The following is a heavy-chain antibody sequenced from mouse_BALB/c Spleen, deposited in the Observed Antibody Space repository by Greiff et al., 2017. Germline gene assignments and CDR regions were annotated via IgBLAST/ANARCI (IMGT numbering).Heavy chain of an antibody. CDR3: ARDGNVYYAMDD. V-gene: IGHV5-9-4*01. D-gene: IGHD2-1*01. Sequence: EVQLVESGGGLVKPGGSLKLSCAASGFTFSSYAMSWVRQSPEKRLEWVAEISSGGSYTYYPDTVTGRFTISRDNAKNTLYLEMSSLRSEDTAMYYCARDGNVYYAMDDWGQGTSVTVSS. J-gene: IGHJ4*01. CDR2: ISSGGSYT. CDR1: GFTFSSYA.